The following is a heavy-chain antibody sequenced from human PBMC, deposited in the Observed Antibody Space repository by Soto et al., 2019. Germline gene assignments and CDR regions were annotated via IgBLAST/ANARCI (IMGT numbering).Heavy chain of an antibody. CDR2: FDPEDGET. J-gene: IGHJ3*02. CDR1: GYTRTELS. CDR3: ATDVDLLADAFDI. V-gene: IGHV1-24*01. D-gene: IGHD5-12*01. Sequence: ASVKVSCKVSGYTRTELSMHGVLQAPGKGLEWMGGFDPEDGETIYAQKFQGRVTMTEDTSTDTAYMELSSLRSEDTAVYYCATDVDLLADAFDIWGQGTMVTVSS.